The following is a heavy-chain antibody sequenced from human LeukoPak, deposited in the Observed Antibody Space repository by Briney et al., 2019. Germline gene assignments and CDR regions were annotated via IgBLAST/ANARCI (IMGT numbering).Heavy chain of an antibody. CDR3: ARHLIGEIDY. J-gene: IGHJ4*02. CDR1: GGSISSYY. V-gene: IGHV4-59*08. Sequence: SETLSLTCTVSGGSISSYYWSWIRQPPVKGLEWIGYIYYSGSTNYNPSLKSRVTISVDTSKNQFSLKLSSVTAADTAVYYCARHLIGEIDYWGQGTLVTVSS. CDR2: IYYSGST. D-gene: IGHD4-17*01.